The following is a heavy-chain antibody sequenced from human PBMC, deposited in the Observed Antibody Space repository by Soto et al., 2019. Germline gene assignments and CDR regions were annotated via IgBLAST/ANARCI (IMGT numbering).Heavy chain of an antibody. D-gene: IGHD3-16*02. J-gene: IGHJ4*02. CDR3: ARIIAASGTGFDY. CDR2: IYPGDSDT. V-gene: IGHV5-51*01. Sequence: PGESLKISCKGSGYTLISYWIGWVRQKPGKGLEWMGMIYPGDSDTRYSPSFQGQVTISADKSINTAYLQWSSLEASDTAVYYCARIIAASGTGFDYWGQGTLVPSPQ. CDR1: GYTLISYW.